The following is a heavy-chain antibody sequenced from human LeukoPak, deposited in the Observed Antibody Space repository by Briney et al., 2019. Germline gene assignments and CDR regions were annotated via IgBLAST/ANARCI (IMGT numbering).Heavy chain of an antibody. CDR2: IKSKTDGGTT. CDR3: TTDPSVRGVIITSTFDI. Sequence: GGSLRLSCTVSGFSISGRDMTWGRQAPGKGLEWVGRIKSKTDGGTTDYAAPVKGRFTISRDDSKNTLYLQMNSLKTEDTAVYYCTTDPSVRGVIITSTFDIWGQGTMVTVSS. D-gene: IGHD3-10*01. CDR1: GFSISGRD. V-gene: IGHV3-15*01. J-gene: IGHJ3*02.